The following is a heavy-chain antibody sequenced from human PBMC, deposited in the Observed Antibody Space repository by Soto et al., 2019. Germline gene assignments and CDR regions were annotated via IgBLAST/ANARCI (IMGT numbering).Heavy chain of an antibody. D-gene: IGHD5-18*01. J-gene: IGHJ4*02. CDR3: ARDRTGYSYVDY. V-gene: IGHV4-31*02. Sequence: QVQLQESGPGLVKPSQTLSLTCSVSGGSISSGGHYWSWIRQHPGKGLEWIGYIYYSGSTYYNPSLISGVTISVDTSKNQFSLKLSSVTAADTAVYYCARDRTGYSYVDYWGQGTLVTVSS. CDR1: GGSISSGGHY. CDR2: IYYSGST.